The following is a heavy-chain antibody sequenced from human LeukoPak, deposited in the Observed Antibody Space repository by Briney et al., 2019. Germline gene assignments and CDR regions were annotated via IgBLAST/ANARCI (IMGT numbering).Heavy chain of an antibody. D-gene: IGHD3-10*01. J-gene: IGHJ4*02. CDR3: ATPYGSGSYDY. CDR2: ISGSGGSA. V-gene: IGHV3-23*01. Sequence: GGSLRLSCAASGFTFSSYAMSWVRQAPGKGLEWVSAISGSGGSAYYADSLKGRFAISRDNSKNTLYLQMNSLTVEDTAVYYCATPYGSGSYDYWGQGTLVTVSS. CDR1: GFTFSSYA.